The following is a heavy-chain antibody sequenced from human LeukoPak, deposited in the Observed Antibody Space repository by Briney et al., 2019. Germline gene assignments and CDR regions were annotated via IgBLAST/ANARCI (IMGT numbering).Heavy chain of an antibody. V-gene: IGHV3-7*01. CDR2: IKQDGSET. CDR3: ARDEDSSSWYYFDY. D-gene: IGHD6-13*01. J-gene: IGHJ4*02. CDR1: GFAFSNYW. Sequence: GGSLRLSCGASGFAFSNYWMSWVRQAPGKGLEWVANIKQDGSETYYADSVKGRFTISRDNAKNSIYLQVNSLRAEDTAVYYCARDEDSSSWYYFDYWGQGTLVTVSS.